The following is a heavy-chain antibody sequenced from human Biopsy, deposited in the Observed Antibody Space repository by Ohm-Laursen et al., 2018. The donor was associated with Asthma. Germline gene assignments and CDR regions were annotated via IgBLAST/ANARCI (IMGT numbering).Heavy chain of an antibody. J-gene: IGHJ4*02. CDR3: AKATLGDIGKDY. D-gene: IGHD2-21*01. Sequence: SLRLSCSASGFSLDDYAMYWVRQGPGKGLEWVSGISWNSGSIGYADSVEGRFTISRDNAKNSLYLQMNSLRVEDTALYYCAKATLGDIGKDYWGQGTLVTVSS. V-gene: IGHV3-9*01. CDR2: ISWNSGSI. CDR1: GFSLDDYA.